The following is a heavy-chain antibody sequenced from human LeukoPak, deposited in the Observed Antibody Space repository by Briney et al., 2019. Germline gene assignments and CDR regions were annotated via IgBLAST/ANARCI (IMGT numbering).Heavy chain of an antibody. J-gene: IGHJ4*02. Sequence: SETLSLTCTVSGGSISSYYWSWIRQPPGKGLEWIGYIYYSGSTNYNPSLKSRVTISVDTSKNQFSLKLSSVTAADTAVYYCARGTSDFWSGSVYHFDYWGQGTLVTVSS. V-gene: IGHV4-59*01. CDR1: GGSISSYY. CDR3: ARGTSDFWSGSVYHFDY. D-gene: IGHD3-3*01. CDR2: IYYSGST.